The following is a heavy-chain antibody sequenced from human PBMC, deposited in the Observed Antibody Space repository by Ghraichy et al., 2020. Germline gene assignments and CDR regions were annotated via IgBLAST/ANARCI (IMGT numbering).Heavy chain of an antibody. Sequence: GGSLRLSCAASGFTFSSYAMSWVRQAPGKGLEWVSGISGDGISTNYADSVKGRFTISRDNSKNTLYLQMDSLRAEDTAVYYCAKDLRPAGYCGGYCYSDYWGQGTLVTVSS. V-gene: IGHV3-23*01. D-gene: IGHD2-21*02. J-gene: IGHJ4*02. CDR2: ISGDGIST. CDR3: AKDLRPAGYCGGYCYSDY. CDR1: GFTFSSYA.